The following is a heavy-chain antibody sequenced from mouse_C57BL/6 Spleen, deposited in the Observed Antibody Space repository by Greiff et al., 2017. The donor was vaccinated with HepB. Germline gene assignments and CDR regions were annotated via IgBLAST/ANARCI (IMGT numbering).Heavy chain of an antibody. CDR3: AREYYFDY. CDR1: GYAFTNYL. V-gene: IGHV1-54*01. J-gene: IGHJ2*01. Sequence: VQLQESGAELVRPGTSVKVSCKASGYAFTNYLIEWVKQRPGQGLEWIGVINPGSGGNNYNEKFKGKATLTADKSSSTAYMQLSSLTSEDSAVYFGAREYYFDYWGQGTTLTVSS. CDR2: INPGSGGN.